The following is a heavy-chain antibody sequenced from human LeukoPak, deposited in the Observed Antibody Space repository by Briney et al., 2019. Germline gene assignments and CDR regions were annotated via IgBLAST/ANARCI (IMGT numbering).Heavy chain of an antibody. CDR2: ISSSSSYI. CDR1: GFTFSSYS. Sequence: GGTLRLSCAASGFTFSSYSMNWVRQAPGKGLEWVSSISSSSSYIYYADSVKGRFTISRDNAKNSLYLQMNSLRAEDTAVYYCARADIVATITIAFDIWGQGTMVTVSS. V-gene: IGHV3-21*01. J-gene: IGHJ3*02. D-gene: IGHD5-12*01. CDR3: ARADIVATITIAFDI.